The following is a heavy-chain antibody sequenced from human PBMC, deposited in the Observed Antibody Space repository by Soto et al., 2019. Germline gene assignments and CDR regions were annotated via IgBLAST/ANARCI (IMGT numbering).Heavy chain of an antibody. CDR1: GYTFTSYG. J-gene: IGHJ4*02. CDR3: ARDLVSYYYGSGTGN. V-gene: IGHV1-18*01. D-gene: IGHD3-10*01. Sequence: QVQLVQSGAEVKKPGASVKVSCKASGYTFTSYGISWVRQAPGQGLEWMGSISAYNGNTNYAQKLQGRVTMTTDTSTSTAYRGLRSLRSDDTTVYYCARDLVSYYYGSGTGNWGQGGLVTVSS. CDR2: ISAYNGNT.